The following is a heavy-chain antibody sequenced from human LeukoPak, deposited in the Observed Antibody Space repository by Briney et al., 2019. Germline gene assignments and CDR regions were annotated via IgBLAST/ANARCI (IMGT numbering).Heavy chain of an antibody. CDR2: IYPDDSDT. Sequence: GESLKISCKASVYSFTNYWICWLRHMPGKVLEYMGIIYPDDSDTRYRPSFQGQVAISADKSINTAYLQWSSLKASDTAMYYCATSYCTPSNCSGFDSWGQGTPVTVSS. J-gene: IGHJ4*02. D-gene: IGHD2-8*01. CDR3: ATSYCTPSNCSGFDS. CDR1: VYSFTNYW. V-gene: IGHV5-51*01.